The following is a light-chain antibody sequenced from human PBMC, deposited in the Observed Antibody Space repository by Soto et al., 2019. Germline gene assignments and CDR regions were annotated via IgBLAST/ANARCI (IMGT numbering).Light chain of an antibody. J-gene: IGKJ1*01. CDR1: QSISSW. V-gene: IGKV1-5*03. Sequence: DIKRTQSPSTLAASVGDRVTLICRSSQSISSWLAWYQQKPGKDPKRRIYKESSLESGVPSRFSGSGSGTEFTLTISSLQPDEFATYDCQQYNSYRTFGQGTKVEIK. CDR2: KES. CDR3: QQYNSYRT.